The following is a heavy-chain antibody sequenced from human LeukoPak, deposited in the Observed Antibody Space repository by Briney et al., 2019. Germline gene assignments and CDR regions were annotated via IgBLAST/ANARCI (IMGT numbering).Heavy chain of an antibody. CDR1: GYTFTSYD. J-gene: IGHJ5*02. V-gene: IGHV1-8*01. CDR3: ARGRDTYYYGSGSYYNGREFDP. CDR2: MNPNRGNT. Sequence: ASVKVSCKASGYTFTSYDINWVRQATGQGLEWMGWMNPNRGNTGYAQKFQGRVTMTRNTSISTAYMELSSLRSEDTAVYYCARGRDTYYYGSGSYYNGREFDPWGQGTLVTVSS. D-gene: IGHD3-10*01.